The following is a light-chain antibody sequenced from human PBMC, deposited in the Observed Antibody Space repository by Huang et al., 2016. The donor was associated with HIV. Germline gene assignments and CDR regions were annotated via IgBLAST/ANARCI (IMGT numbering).Light chain of an antibody. J-gene: IGKJ2*01. Sequence: DIVMTQSPESLAVSLGERATINCKSSQSVLYSSNNKNYLAWYQLKPGQPPKLRIYGASTRESGVPDRFSGSGSGTDFTLTISSLQAEDVALYYCQQYYSTPRTFGQGTKLEIK. V-gene: IGKV4-1*01. CDR3: QQYYSTPRT. CDR2: GAS. CDR1: QSVLYSSNNKNY.